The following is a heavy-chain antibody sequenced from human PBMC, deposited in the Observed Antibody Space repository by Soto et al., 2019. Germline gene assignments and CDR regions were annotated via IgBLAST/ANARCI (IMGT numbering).Heavy chain of an antibody. Sequence: SETLSLTCDVSGYAISSGFYWAWIRQPPGKRLEWIGNIYHTGTTYYNPSLKSRVTMSVDTSKNQFSLRLSSVTAADTAVFYCARVLTVGMSGSTGDSWGQGTLVTVSS. D-gene: IGHD3-10*01. CDR3: ARVLTVGMSGSTGDS. J-gene: IGHJ4*02. V-gene: IGHV4-38-2*01. CDR1: GYAISSGFY. CDR2: IYHTGTT.